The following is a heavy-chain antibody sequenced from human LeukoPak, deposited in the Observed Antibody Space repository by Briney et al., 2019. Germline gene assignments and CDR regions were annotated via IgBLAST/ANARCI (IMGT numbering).Heavy chain of an antibody. CDR2: FDPEDGET. CDR3: AREYDCSSTSCYPRACGY. J-gene: IGHJ4*02. CDR1: GYTLTELS. V-gene: IGHV1-24*01. Sequence: ASVKVSCKVSGYTLTELSMHWVRQAPGKGLEWMGGFDPEDGETIYAQKFQGRVTMTRDTSTSTVYMELSSLRSEDTAVYYCAREYDCSSTSCYPRACGYWGQGTLVTVSS. D-gene: IGHD2-2*01.